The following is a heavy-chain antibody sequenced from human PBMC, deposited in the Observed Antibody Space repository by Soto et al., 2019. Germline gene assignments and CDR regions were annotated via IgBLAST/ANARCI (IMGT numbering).Heavy chain of an antibody. D-gene: IGHD3-3*01. Sequence: QLQLQESGPGLVKPSETLSLTCTVSGGSISSSSYYWGWIRQPAGKRLEWIGSIYYSGSTYYNPSVKSRCTLSAHTSKNHFSPKLSAVTAADTAVYYCARQPVPGVQHSSFAIWGQGTMVTVST. J-gene: IGHJ3*02. CDR3: ARQPVPGVQHSSFAI. CDR2: IYYSGST. CDR1: GGSISSSSYY. V-gene: IGHV4-39*01.